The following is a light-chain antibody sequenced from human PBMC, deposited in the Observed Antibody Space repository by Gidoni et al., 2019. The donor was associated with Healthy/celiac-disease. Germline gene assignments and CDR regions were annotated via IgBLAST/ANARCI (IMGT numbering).Light chain of an antibody. CDR2: WAS. V-gene: IGKV4-1*01. Sequence: DIVMTQSSASLALSLLERATTNCKTSKRGLYSTDIKNYLDWYQQKPGQPPKLLIYWASTRESGVPDRFSGSGSGTDFTLTISSLQAEDVAVYYCQQYKSTPSNFGQGTKLEIK. CDR1: KRGLYSTDIKNY. J-gene: IGKJ2*01. CDR3: QQYKSTPSN.